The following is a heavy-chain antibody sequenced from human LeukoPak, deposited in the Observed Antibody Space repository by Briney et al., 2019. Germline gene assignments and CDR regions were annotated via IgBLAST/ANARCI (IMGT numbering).Heavy chain of an antibody. CDR2: INSSGSTI. Sequence: PGGSLRLSCAASGLTFSSYEMNWVRQAPGKGLEWVSYINSSGSTIYYADSVKGRFTISRDNAKNSLYLQMNSLRAEDTAVYYCARERTVTLGGYYYYGMDVWGQGTTVTVSS. D-gene: IGHD4-17*01. CDR3: ARERTVTLGGYYYYGMDV. CDR1: GLTFSSYE. V-gene: IGHV3-48*03. J-gene: IGHJ6*02.